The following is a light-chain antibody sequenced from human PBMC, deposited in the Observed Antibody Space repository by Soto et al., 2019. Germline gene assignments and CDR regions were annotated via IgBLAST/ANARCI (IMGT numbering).Light chain of an antibody. Sequence: EIVMTQSPATLYLSPGERAALSCRASQGISSELAWYQQQPAQPPRLLIYGASTRATGVPARFTGSGSGSDFTLTISGLQSEDFAVYYCQQGHNWPLTFGQGTRLEI. V-gene: IGKV3-15*01. CDR3: QQGHNWPLT. CDR2: GAS. CDR1: QGISSE. J-gene: IGKJ2*01.